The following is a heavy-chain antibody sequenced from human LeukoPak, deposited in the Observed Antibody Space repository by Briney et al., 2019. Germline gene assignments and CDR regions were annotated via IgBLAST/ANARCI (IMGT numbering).Heavy chain of an antibody. J-gene: IGHJ4*02. V-gene: IGHV1-2*02. CDR1: GYTFTDYY. CDR2: INPNSGGT. Sequence: GASLKVSCKASGYTFTDYYMHWVRQAPGQGLEWMGWINPNSGGTNYAQKFYARVTMTRDTSISTAYMELSRLRSDDTAVYYCASGAPTGQLPDFDYWGQGTLVTVSS. D-gene: IGHD2-2*01. CDR3: ASGAPTGQLPDFDY.